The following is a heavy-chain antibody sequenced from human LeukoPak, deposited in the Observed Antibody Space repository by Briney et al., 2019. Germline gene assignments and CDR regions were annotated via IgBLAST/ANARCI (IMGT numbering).Heavy chain of an antibody. J-gene: IGHJ6*03. Sequence: SVKVSCKASGGTFSSYAISWVRQAPGQGLEWMGRIIPIFGTANYAQKFQGRVTITTDESTSTAYMELSSLRSEDTAVYYCARDGTRYCSGGSCYADYYYYMDVWGKGTTVTVSS. V-gene: IGHV1-69*05. D-gene: IGHD2-15*01. CDR2: IIPIFGTA. CDR1: GGTFSSYA. CDR3: ARDGTRYCSGGSCYADYYYYMDV.